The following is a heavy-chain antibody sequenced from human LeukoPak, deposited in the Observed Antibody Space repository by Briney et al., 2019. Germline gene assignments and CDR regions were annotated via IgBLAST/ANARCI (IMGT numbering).Heavy chain of an antibody. CDR2: IYYSGST. Sequence: SETLSLTCTVSGGSISSYYWSWIRQPPGKGLEWIGYIYYSGSTNYNPSLKSRVTISVDTSKNQFSLQLNSVTPDDTAVYYCARQPYSSDWLRCFDYWGQGILVTVSS. CDR1: GGSISSYY. D-gene: IGHD6-19*01. CDR3: ARQPYSSDWLRCFDY. J-gene: IGHJ4*02. V-gene: IGHV4-59*08.